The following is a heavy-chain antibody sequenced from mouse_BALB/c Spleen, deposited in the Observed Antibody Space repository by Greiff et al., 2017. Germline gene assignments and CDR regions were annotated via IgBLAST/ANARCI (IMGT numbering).Heavy chain of an antibody. CDR1: GYAFTNYW. CDR2: IYPGSGNT. D-gene: IGHD1-2*01. J-gene: IGHJ3*01. Sequence: VQRVESGAELVRPGTSVKISCKASGYAFTNYWLGWVKQRPGHGLEWIGDIYPGSGNTYYNEKFKGKATLTADKSSSTAYMQLSSLTSEDSAVYFCARPITTATFAYWGQGTLVTVSA. V-gene: IGHV1-63*01. CDR3: ARPITTATFAY.